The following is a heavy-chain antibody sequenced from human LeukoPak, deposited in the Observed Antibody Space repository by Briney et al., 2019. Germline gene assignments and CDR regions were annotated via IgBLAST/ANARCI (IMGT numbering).Heavy chain of an antibody. CDR1: GFTFSSYS. J-gene: IGHJ4*02. V-gene: IGHV3-48*02. CDR2: ISSSSSTI. D-gene: IGHD4-23*01. CDR3: ARGTTVITYY. Sequence: PGGSLRLSCAASGFTFSSYSMNWVRQASGKGLEWVSYISSSSSTIYYADSVKGRFTISRDDAKNSLYLQMNSLRDEDTAVYYCARGTTVITYYWGQGTLVTVSS.